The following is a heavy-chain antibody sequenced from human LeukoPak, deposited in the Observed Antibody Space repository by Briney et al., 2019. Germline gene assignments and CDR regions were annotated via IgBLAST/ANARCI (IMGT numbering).Heavy chain of an antibody. Sequence: HSGGSLRLSCAASGFTFSSYAMSWVRQAPGKGLGWVSAISGSGGGTYYADSVKGRFTISRDNSKNTLYLQMNSLRAEDTAVYYCAKDITAMGDYWGQGTLVTVSS. CDR3: AKDITAMGDY. CDR1: GFTFSSYA. J-gene: IGHJ4*02. CDR2: ISGSGGGT. V-gene: IGHV3-23*01. D-gene: IGHD5-18*01.